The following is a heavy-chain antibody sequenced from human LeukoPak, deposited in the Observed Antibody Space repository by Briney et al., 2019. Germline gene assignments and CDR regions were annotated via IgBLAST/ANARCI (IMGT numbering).Heavy chain of an antibody. J-gene: IGHJ5*02. CDR3: ARRYGSGTEWFDP. Sequence: PSETLSLTCTVPGASISSGSYYWSWIRQHPGKGLEWIGYIYYSGNTYYNPSLESLVTISVDTSKNQFSLKLSSVTAADTAVYYCARRYGSGTEWFDPWGQGTLVTVSS. D-gene: IGHD3-10*01. CDR2: IYYSGNT. CDR1: GASISSGSYY. V-gene: IGHV4-31*01.